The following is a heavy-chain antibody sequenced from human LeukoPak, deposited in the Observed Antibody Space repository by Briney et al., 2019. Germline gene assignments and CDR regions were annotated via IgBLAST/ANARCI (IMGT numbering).Heavy chain of an antibody. J-gene: IGHJ3*02. CDR1: GGSISSSSYY. CDR2: IYYSGST. V-gene: IGHV4-39*07. D-gene: IGHD4-17*01. Sequence: PSETLSLTCTVSGGSISSSSYYWGWIRQPPGKGLEWIGSIYYSGSTYYNPSLKSRVTISVDTSKNQFSLKLSSVTAADTAVYYCARVSVLYGDYGNGAFDIWGQGTMVTVSS. CDR3: ARVSVLYGDYGNGAFDI.